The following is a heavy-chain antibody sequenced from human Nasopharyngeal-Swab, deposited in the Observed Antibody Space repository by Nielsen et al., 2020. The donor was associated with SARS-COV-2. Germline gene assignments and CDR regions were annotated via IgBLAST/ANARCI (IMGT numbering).Heavy chain of an antibody. V-gene: IGHV4-31*03. J-gene: IGHJ4*02. CDR3: ARLDYSGGSCTDY. Sequence: TLSLTCTVSGGSISSGGYYWSWIRQHPGKGLEWIGYIYYSGSTYYNPSLKSRVTISVDTSKNQFSLKLSSVTAADTAVYYCARLDYSGGSCTDYWGQGTLVTVSS. D-gene: IGHD2-15*01. CDR1: GGSISSGGYY. CDR2: IYYSGST.